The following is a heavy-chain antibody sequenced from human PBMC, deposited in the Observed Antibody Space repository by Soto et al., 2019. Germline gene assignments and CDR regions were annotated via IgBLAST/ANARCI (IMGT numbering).Heavy chain of an antibody. Sequence: ASVKVSCKASGYTFTNYGITWVRQAPGQGLEWMGWISAYNGDTHYTQRLQGRVTMTTDTSTSTAYMELRGLRSDDTAVYYCARLRQLVGYLYYYMYFWGKGSTVTVSS. CDR2: ISAYNGDT. V-gene: IGHV1-18*01. J-gene: IGHJ6*03. CDR3: ARLRQLVGYLYYYMYF. D-gene: IGHD6-6*01. CDR1: GYTFTNYG.